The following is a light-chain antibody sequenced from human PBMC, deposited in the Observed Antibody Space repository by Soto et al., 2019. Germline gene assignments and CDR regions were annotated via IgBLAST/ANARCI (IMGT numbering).Light chain of an antibody. J-gene: IGLJ2*01. CDR3: QSFDINNVV. V-gene: IGLV6-57*04. Sequence: NFMLTQPHSVSESPGKTVTISCTRSSGSIASNYVQWYQQRPGSAPTPVIYEDSQRPSGVPDRFSGSIDSSSNSASLTISRLKTEDEADYYCQSFDINNVVFGGGTKLTFL. CDR1: SGSIASNY. CDR2: EDS.